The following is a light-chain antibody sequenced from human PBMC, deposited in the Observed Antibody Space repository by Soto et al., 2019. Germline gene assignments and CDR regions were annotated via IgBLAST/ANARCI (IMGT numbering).Light chain of an antibody. V-gene: IGLV2-23*01. CDR2: EGS. J-gene: IGLJ2*01. CDR1: SSDVGSYNL. CDR3: CSYAGSNVV. Sequence: QSVLTQPASVSGSPGQSITISCTGTSSDVGSYNLVSWYQQHPGKAPKLMIYEGSKRPSGVSNRFSGSKSGNTASLTISGLQAEDDADYYCCSYAGSNVVFGGGTKRTVL.